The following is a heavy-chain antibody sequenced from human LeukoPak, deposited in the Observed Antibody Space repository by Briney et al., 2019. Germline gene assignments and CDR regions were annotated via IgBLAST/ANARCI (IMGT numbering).Heavy chain of an antibody. CDR2: ISYDGSHK. D-gene: IGHD2-2*01. V-gene: IGHV3-30*04. CDR1: GFTSSSYA. J-gene: IGHJ6*04. Sequence: PGGSLRLSCAASGFTSSSYAMHWVRQAPGKGLEWVAVISYDGSHKNYADSVKGRFTISRDNSKNTVYLQMNSLRPEDTAVYYCAREGCSSTSCYEEDPDYYYYYGMDVWGKGTTVTVSS. CDR3: AREGCSSTSCYEEDPDYYYYYGMDV.